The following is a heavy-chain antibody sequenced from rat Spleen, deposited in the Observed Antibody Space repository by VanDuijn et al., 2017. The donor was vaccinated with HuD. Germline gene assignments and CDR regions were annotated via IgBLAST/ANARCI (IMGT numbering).Heavy chain of an antibody. CDR3: TRERVPGFAFYFDY. CDR2: IWGDGST. Sequence: QVQLRESGPGLVQPSQTLSLTCTVSGFSLISYAVNWVRQPPGKGLEWMGGIWGDGSTNYSSALKSRLSISRDTSKSQVFFKMNSLQTEDTAIYFCTRERVPGFAFYFDYWGQGVMVTVSS. CDR1: GFSLISYA. J-gene: IGHJ2*01. V-gene: IGHV2-15*01. D-gene: IGHD1-4*01.